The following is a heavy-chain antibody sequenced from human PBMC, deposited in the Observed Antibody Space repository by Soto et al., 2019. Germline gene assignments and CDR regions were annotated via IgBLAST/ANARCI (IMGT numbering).Heavy chain of an antibody. Sequence: GGSLRLSCAASGFTFSSYAMSWGLQAPWKGLEWVSAISGSGGSTYYADSVKGRFTISRDNSKNTLYLQMNSLRAEDTAVYYCAKGYCSGGSCYSRYYYMDVWGKGATVTVSS. V-gene: IGHV3-23*01. CDR2: ISGSGGST. CDR3: AKGYCSGGSCYSRYYYMDV. CDR1: GFTFSSYA. D-gene: IGHD2-15*01. J-gene: IGHJ6*03.